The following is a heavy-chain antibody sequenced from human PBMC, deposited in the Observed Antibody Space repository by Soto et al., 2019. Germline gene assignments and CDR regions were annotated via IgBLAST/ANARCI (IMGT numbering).Heavy chain of an antibody. V-gene: IGHV1-46*01. D-gene: IGHD2-15*01. CDR3: AREENCSDGICYSEYFQR. J-gene: IGHJ1*01. CDR2: VNPSGGST. CDR1: GYIFTAYS. Sequence: PGGSLRLSCAASGYIFTAYSMHWVRQAPGQGLEWMGVVNPSGGSTNYAQRFQGRITMTRDTSTSTVYMDLSSLTSEDTAVYYCAREENCSDGICYSEYFQRWGQGTLVTVSS.